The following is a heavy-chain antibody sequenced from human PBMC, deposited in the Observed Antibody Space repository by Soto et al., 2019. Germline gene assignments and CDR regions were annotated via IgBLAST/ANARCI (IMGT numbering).Heavy chain of an antibody. CDR3: ARGRISDFWSGYPFVDY. Sequence: PAETLSITCTISGGSISSGDYYWSWIRQPPGKGLEWIGYIYYSGSTYYNPSLKSRVTISVDTSKNQFSLKLRSVTAADAAVYYCARGRISDFWSGYPFVDYWGQGTLVTVSS. J-gene: IGHJ4*02. D-gene: IGHD3-3*01. CDR2: IYYSGST. V-gene: IGHV4-30-4*01. CDR1: GGSISSGDYY.